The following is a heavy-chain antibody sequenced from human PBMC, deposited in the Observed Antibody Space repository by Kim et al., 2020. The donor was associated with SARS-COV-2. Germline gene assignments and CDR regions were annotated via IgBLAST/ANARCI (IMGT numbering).Heavy chain of an antibody. CDR2: IYPADSDT. J-gene: IGHJ6*02. Sequence: GESLKISCKGSGYSFTNYWIGWVRQMPGKGLEWMAIIYPADSDTRYSPSFQGQVTISADKSISTAYLQWSSLQASDTAMYYCARHNSMTNYDILTGHNGPYFYYDMDVWGQGTTVTVSS. CDR1: GYSFTNYW. D-gene: IGHD3-9*01. CDR3: ARHNSMTNYDILTGHNGPYFYYDMDV. V-gene: IGHV5-51*01.